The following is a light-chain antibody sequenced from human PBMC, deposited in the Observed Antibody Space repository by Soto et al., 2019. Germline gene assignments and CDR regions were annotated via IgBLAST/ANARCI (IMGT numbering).Light chain of an antibody. Sequence: EIVMTQSPATLSVSPGERATLSCRASQNVLSNLAWYQQSPGQAPRLLIYGASTRATGLPARFSGSGSGTDFTLTISSLQAADFAVYHCQHYNNWPITFGQGTRLEIK. V-gene: IGKV3-15*01. CDR2: GAS. CDR1: QNVLSN. J-gene: IGKJ5*01. CDR3: QHYNNWPIT.